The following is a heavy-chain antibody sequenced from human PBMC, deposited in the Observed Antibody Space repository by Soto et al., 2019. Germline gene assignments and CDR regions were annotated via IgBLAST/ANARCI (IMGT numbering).Heavy chain of an antibody. Sequence: PWGSLGLSXAASGFTFCSYWMSWVRQAPGKGLEWVANINQDGSDKYYVDSVKGRFTISRDNAKNSLHLQMNSLRAEDTAVYYCARVGAWYLPDYWGQGTLVTVSS. D-gene: IGHD6-19*01. CDR1: GFTFCSYW. J-gene: IGHJ4*02. CDR2: INQDGSDK. CDR3: ARVGAWYLPDY. V-gene: IGHV3-7*01.